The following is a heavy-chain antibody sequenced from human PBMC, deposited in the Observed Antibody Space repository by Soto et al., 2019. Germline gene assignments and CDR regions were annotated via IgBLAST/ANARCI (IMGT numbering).Heavy chain of an antibody. CDR1: GGSISSGDYY. Sequence: SETLSLTCTVSGGSISSGDYYWSWIRQPPGKGLEWIGYIYYSGSTYYNPSLKSRVTISVDTSKNQFSLKLSSVTAADTAVYYCPRVRGYYYFDYWGQGTLVTVYS. CDR3: PRVRGYYYFDY. V-gene: IGHV4-30-4*01. D-gene: IGHD3-22*01. J-gene: IGHJ4*02. CDR2: IYYSGST.